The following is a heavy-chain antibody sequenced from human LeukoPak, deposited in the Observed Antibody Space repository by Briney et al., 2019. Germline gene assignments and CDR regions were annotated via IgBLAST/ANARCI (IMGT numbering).Heavy chain of an antibody. Sequence: GASVKVSCKASGYTFTSYDINWVRQATGQGLEWMGWMNPNSGNTGYAQKFQGRVTITRNTSISTAYMELSSLRSEDTAVYYCARAYYDSSGYYSDTFDIWGQGTMVTVSS. CDR2: MNPNSGNT. D-gene: IGHD3-22*01. J-gene: IGHJ3*02. V-gene: IGHV1-8*03. CDR1: GYTFTSYD. CDR3: ARAYYDSSGYYSDTFDI.